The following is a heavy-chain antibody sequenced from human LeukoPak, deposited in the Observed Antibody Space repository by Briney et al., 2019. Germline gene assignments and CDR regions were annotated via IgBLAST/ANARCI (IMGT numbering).Heavy chain of an antibody. CDR3: ARQGEYYDFWSGYKKHYYYYCMDV. CDR2: IIPIFGTA. V-gene: IGHV1-69*13. Sequence: SVKVSCKASGGTFSSYAISWVRQAPGQGLEWMGGIIPIFGTANYAQKFQGRVTITADESTSTAYMELSSLRSEDTAVYYCARQGEYYDFWSGYKKHYYYYCMDVWGKGTTVTVSS. CDR1: GGTFSSYA. J-gene: IGHJ6*03. D-gene: IGHD3-3*01.